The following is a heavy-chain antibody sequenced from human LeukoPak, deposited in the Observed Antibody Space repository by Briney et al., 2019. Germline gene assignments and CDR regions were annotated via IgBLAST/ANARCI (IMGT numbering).Heavy chain of an antibody. CDR1: GFTFSSYA. Sequence: PGGSLRLSCAASGFTFSSYAMSWVRRAPGKGLEWASGISGSGGSTHYADSVKGRFTISRDNSKNTLYLQMSSLRAEDTAVYYCAKDSAVTPFYFEYWGQGTLVAVSS. D-gene: IGHD4-17*01. J-gene: IGHJ4*02. CDR3: AKDSAVTPFYFEY. V-gene: IGHV3-23*01. CDR2: ISGSGGST.